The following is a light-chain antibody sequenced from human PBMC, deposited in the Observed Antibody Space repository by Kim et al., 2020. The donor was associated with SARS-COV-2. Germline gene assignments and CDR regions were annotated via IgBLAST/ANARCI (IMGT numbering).Light chain of an antibody. CDR2: AAS. J-gene: IGKJ1*01. CDR1: QGISKD. CDR3: GKYIGTHWT. V-gene: IGKV1-27*01. Sequence: DIQMTQSPSSLSAAVGDRVTITCRASQGISKDLAWYQQKPGNATKLLIFAASALQSGVPTRFSGSGSGTDFTFTISSLQPEDVATYSRGKYIGTHWTSGQGT.